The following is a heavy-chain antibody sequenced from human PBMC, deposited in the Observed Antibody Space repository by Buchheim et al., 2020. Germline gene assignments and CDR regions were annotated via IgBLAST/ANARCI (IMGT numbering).Heavy chain of an antibody. CDR1: GGSISSSSYY. V-gene: IGHV4-39*01. CDR3: ARQRGGYYYGSDPFDY. Sequence: QLQLQESGPGLVKPSETLSLTCTVSGGSISSSSYYWGWIRQPPGKGLEWIGSIYYSGSTYYNPSLKSRVTISVDTSKNQFSLKLSSVTAADTAVYYCARQRGGYYYGSDPFDYWGQGTL. D-gene: IGHD3-10*01. J-gene: IGHJ4*02. CDR2: IYYSGST.